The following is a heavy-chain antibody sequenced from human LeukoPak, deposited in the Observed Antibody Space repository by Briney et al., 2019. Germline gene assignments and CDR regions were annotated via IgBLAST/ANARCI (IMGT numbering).Heavy chain of an antibody. CDR2: ISSSSTI. V-gene: IGHV3-11*01. Sequence: GGSLRLSCAASGFTFSDYYMSWIRQAPGKGLEWVSYISSSSTIYYADSVKGRFTISRDNAKNSLYLQMNSLRAEDTAVYYCARKDYCSSTSCYTAFFDYWGQGTLVTVSS. CDR1: GFTFSDYY. D-gene: IGHD2-2*02. J-gene: IGHJ4*02. CDR3: ARKDYCSSTSCYTAFFDY.